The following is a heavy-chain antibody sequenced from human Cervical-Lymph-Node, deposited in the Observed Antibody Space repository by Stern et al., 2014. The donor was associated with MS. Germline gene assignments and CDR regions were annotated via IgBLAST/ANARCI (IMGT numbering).Heavy chain of an antibody. CDR2: IKSNTEGGTT. J-gene: IGHJ4*02. D-gene: IGHD3-10*01. CDR3: ATDLIIDY. CDR1: GFTFIDAW. Sequence: EVQLVESGGGLVKPGGSLRLSCTATGFTFIDAWMSWVRQAPGKGLEWVGRIKSNTEGGTTDYAAPVRGRFTISRDDSKDTLYLQMDSLKIEDTAVYYCATDLIIDYWGQGALVTVSS. V-gene: IGHV3-15*01.